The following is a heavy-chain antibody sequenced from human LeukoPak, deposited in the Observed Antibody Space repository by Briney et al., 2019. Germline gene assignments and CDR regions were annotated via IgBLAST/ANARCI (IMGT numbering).Heavy chain of an antibody. D-gene: IGHD3-22*01. CDR2: ISGRGGST. CDR3: AKVKSSHQNYYDSSGHDAFDI. V-gene: IGHV3-23*01. J-gene: IGHJ3*02. Sequence: PGGSLRLSCPASGFTFSSYAMSWVRQPPGKGLGWVSSISGRGGSTYYADSVKGRFTISRDNSKNTLYLQMNSLRAEDSAVYYCAKVKSSHQNYYDSSGHDAFDIWGQGTMVTVSS. CDR1: GFTFSSYA.